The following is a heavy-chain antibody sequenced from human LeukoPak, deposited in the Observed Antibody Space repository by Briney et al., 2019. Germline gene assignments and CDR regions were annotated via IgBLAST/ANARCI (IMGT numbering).Heavy chain of an antibody. CDR3: AKALLGCCSGGSCSLFDY. J-gene: IGHJ4*02. CDR1: GFTFSSYA. D-gene: IGHD2-15*01. CDR2: ISGSGGST. V-gene: IGHV3-23*01. Sequence: PGGSLRLSCAASGFTFSSYAMSWVRQAPGKGLEWVSAISGSGGSTYYADSVKGRFAISRDNSKNTLYLQMNSLRAEDTAVYYCAKALLGCCSGGSCSLFDYWGQGTLVTVSS.